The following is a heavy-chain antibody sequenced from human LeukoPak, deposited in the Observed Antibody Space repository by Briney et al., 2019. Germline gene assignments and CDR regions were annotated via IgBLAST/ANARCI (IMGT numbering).Heavy chain of an antibody. J-gene: IGHJ4*02. CDR3: AREGPTYYYGSGSYYRNDY. V-gene: IGHV3-7*01. D-gene: IGHD3-10*01. CDR1: GFSFSTYW. Sequence: GGSLRLSCVASGFSFSTYWMTWVRQAPGKGLEWVANIKQDGSEKYYVDSVKGQFTSSRDNAKNSLYLQMNRLRAEDTAVYYCAREGPTYYYGSGSYYRNDYWGRGTLVTVSS. CDR2: IKQDGSEK.